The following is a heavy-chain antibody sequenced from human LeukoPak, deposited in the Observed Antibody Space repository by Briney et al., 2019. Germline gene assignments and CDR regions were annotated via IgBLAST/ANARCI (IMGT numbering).Heavy chain of an antibody. Sequence: SETLSLSCTVSGGSISSYYWSWIRQPPGKGLEWIAYISDIGSINYNPSLKSRVTISLDTSKNQLSLKLRSVTAADTAVYYCAGHHPRNTVDFWGQGTLVTVSS. CDR3: AGHHPRNTVDF. J-gene: IGHJ4*02. V-gene: IGHV4-59*08. CDR1: GGSISSYY. D-gene: IGHD2-8*02. CDR2: ISDIGSI.